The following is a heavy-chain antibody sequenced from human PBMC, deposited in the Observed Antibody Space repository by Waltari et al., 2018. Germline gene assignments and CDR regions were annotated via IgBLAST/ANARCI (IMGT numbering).Heavy chain of an antibody. V-gene: IGHV3-23*01. J-gene: IGHJ4*02. D-gene: IGHD3-22*01. CDR1: GFNFISYA. CDR2: CVDSGFIT. CDR3: ARHLYSIDYLELGN. Sequence: EVHLLESGGGLAPPGRSLRLSCAASGFNFISYAMGWVRQAPGRGVGGVSGCVDSGFITKDADSVKGRFTVSRDNSKNTVFLQLNSLRAEDTAIYYWARHLYSIDYLELGNWGQGTLVTVSS.